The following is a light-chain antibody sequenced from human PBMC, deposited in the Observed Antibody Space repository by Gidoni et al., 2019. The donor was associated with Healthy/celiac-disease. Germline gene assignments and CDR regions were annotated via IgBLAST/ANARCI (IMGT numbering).Light chain of an antibody. J-gene: IGLJ2*01. CDR1: SSNIGSNY. V-gene: IGLV1-47*02. CDR3: AAWDDSLGGVV. CDR2: SNN. Sequence: QSVLTQPPSASGTPGQRVTISCSGSSSNIGSNYVYWYQQLPGTAPKLLIYSNNQRPSGVPDRFSGSKSGTSASLATSGLRSEEEADYYCAAWDDSLGGVVFGGGTKLTVL.